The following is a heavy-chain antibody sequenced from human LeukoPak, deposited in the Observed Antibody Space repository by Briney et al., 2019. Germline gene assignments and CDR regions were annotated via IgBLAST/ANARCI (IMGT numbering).Heavy chain of an antibody. J-gene: IGHJ4*02. CDR3: ARDNYYSIDY. V-gene: IGHV3-74*01. CDR2: INSDGTST. CDR1: GFTFSTTW. Sequence: GDSLRLSCGASGFTFSTTWMHWVRQAPGKGLVCVSRINSDGTSTVYADSVKGRFTISRDNAKNTVYLQMSGLGVDDTAVYYCARDNYYSIDYWGQGTLVTVSS. D-gene: IGHD1-26*01.